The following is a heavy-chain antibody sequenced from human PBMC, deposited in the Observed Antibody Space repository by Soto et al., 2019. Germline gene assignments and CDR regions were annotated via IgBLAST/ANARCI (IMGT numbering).Heavy chain of an antibody. Sequence: PSETLSLTCTVSGGSISSGDYYWSWIRQPPGKGLEWIGYISYSGSTYYNPSLKSRVTISIDTSKNQFSLKLSSVTAADTAVYYCARDVSYDHDRSAYDGCFGLWGRGTLVTVAS. J-gene: IGHJ2*01. CDR1: GGSISSGDYY. CDR3: ARDVSYDHDRSAYDGCFGL. V-gene: IGHV4-30-4*01. D-gene: IGHD3-22*01. CDR2: ISYSGST.